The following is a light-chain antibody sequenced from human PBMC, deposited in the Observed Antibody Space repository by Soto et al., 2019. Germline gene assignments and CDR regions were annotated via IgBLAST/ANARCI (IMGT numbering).Light chain of an antibody. CDR1: QSVSSY. CDR3: QQRSNWSWT. J-gene: IGKJ3*01. V-gene: IGKV3-11*01. Sequence: EIVLTQSPATLSLSPGERATLSCRASQSVSSYLVWYQQKPGQAPRLLIYDASNRATGIPARFSGSGSGTDFTLTSSSLEPEDFAVYYCQQRSNWSWTFGPGTKVDIK. CDR2: DAS.